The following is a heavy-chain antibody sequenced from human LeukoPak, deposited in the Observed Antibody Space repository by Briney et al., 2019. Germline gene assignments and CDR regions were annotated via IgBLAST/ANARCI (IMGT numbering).Heavy chain of an antibody. CDR3: TGNSTSGYSYGPLDY. D-gene: IGHD5-18*01. V-gene: IGHV1-69*04. CDR2: MIPFLGIA. CDR1: GVTFSSYA. Sequence: SETVSCKASGVTFSSYAISGVRQAPGQGPEWMGRMIPFLGIASYAQKFQGRVTITADKSTSTAYMELSSLRSEDTAVYYCTGNSTSGYSYGPLDYWGQGSLVTVSS. J-gene: IGHJ4*02.